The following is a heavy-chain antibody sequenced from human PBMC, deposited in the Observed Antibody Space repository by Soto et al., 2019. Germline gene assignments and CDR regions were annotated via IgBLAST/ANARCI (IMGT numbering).Heavy chain of an antibody. CDR1: GGSISSYY. D-gene: IGHD2-2*01. CDR3: AVSGPAAMLQH. Sequence: SETLSLTCTVSGGSISSYYWSWIRQPPGKGLEWIGYIYYSGSTNYNPSLKSRVTISVDTSKNQFSLKLSSVTAADTAVYYCAVSGPAAMLQHWGRGTLVTVSS. V-gene: IGHV4-59*08. J-gene: IGHJ1*01. CDR2: IYYSGST.